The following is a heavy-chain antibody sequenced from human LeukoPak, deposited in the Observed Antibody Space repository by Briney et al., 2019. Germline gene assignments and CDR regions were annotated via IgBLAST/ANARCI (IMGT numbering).Heavy chain of an antibody. D-gene: IGHD1-20*01. CDR1: GGSISSGGYS. CDR2: FYYSGNT. CDR3: VRVSDNWNFDY. V-gene: IGHV4-30-4*07. J-gene: IGHJ4*02. Sequence: SETLSLTCAVSGGSISSGGYSWGWIRQPPGRGLEWVGYFYYSGNTYYNPSLKSRLTISVDISKNHFSLNLSSVTAADTAVYYCVRVSDNWNFDYWGQGTLVTVSS.